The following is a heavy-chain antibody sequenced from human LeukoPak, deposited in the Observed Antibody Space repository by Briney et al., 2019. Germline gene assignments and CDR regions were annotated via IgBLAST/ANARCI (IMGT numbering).Heavy chain of an antibody. Sequence: SETLSLTCTVSGGSISSYYWSWIRQPPGKGLEWIGYIYYSRSTNYNPSLKSRLTMSVDTSKNQFSLKLNSVTAADTAVYYCAREGRSSTPGYWGQGTLVTVSS. D-gene: IGHD2-15*01. CDR1: GGSISSYY. V-gene: IGHV4-59*12. CDR3: AREGRSSTPGY. J-gene: IGHJ4*01. CDR2: IYYSRST.